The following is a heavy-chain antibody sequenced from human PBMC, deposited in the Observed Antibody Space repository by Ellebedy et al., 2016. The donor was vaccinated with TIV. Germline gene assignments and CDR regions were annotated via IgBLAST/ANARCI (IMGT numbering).Heavy chain of an antibody. D-gene: IGHD1-26*01. CDR3: ARGFPAAWELAGT. J-gene: IGHJ4*02. CDR2: VTHTGGT. CDR1: GAPSGIYF. Sequence: GSLRLXXAVSGAPSGIYFWSWIRQPPGKGLEWIGEVTHTGGTNYNPSFESRVSMSLDTSENQFSLRLNSVTAADTAVYYCARGFPAAWELAGTWGQGTLVTVSS. V-gene: IGHV4-34*01.